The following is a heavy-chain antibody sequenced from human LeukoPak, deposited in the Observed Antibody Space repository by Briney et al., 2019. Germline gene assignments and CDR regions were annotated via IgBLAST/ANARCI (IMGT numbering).Heavy chain of an antibody. CDR2: FSSDGTHT. V-gene: IGHV3-21*06. Sequence: GSLRLSCLSSGFSFSSYSMNWVRQAPGKGLEWVASFSSDGTHTAYGESVRGRFTISRDNAKNSVHLQMNSLRVEDTALYYCARGGPGYDASGYYWGLDYWGQGTLVTVSS. D-gene: IGHD3-22*01. J-gene: IGHJ4*02. CDR3: ARGGPGYDASGYYWGLDY. CDR1: GFSFSSYS.